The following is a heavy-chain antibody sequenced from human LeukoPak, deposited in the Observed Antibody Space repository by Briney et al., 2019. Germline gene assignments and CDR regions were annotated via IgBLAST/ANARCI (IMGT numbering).Heavy chain of an antibody. CDR3: AKDIILRGKSIVGAPTTFDY. J-gene: IGHJ4*02. CDR2: ISGNRGSI. V-gene: IGHV3-9*01. D-gene: IGHD1-26*01. Sequence: GGSLRLSCAASGFTFDDYAMHWVRQVLGKGLEWVSGISGNRGSIGYADSVKGRFTISRDNARNSLYLQMNSLRAEDTALYYCAKDIILRGKSIVGAPTTFDYWGQGTLVTVSS. CDR1: GFTFDDYA.